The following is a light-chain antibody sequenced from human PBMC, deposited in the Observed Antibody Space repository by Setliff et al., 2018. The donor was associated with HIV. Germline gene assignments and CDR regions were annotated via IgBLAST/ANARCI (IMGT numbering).Light chain of an antibody. V-gene: IGLV2-23*01. J-gene: IGLJ1*01. CDR3: CSNTGSNTYV. Sequence: QSVLTQPVSVSGSPGQSITISCTGTSSDVGRYNLVFWYQQHPGKAPKLMIYQATKRPSGVSNRFSGSKSGNTASLTISGLQAEDEADYYCCSNTGSNTYVFGTGTKVTVL. CDR2: QAT. CDR1: SSDVGRYNL.